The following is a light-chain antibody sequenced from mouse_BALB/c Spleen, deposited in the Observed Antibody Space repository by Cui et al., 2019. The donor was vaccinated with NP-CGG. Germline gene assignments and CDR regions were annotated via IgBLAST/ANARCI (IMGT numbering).Light chain of an antibody. CDR3: ALWYSNHWV. CDR1: TGAVTATNY. CDR2: GTN. Sequence: AVVTQEPAPTTSPGETVTLTCRSSTGAVTATNYANWVQEKPDHLFTGLIGGTNNRPPGVPARFSGSLIGDKAALTITGAQTEDEAIYFCALWYSNHWVFGGGTKLTVL. J-gene: IGLJ1*01. V-gene: IGLV1*01.